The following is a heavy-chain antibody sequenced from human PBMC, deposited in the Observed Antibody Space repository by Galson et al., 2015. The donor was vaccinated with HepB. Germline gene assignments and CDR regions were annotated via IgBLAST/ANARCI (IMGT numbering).Heavy chain of an antibody. CDR3: ARGGITMIGERYYYYGMDV. V-gene: IGHV1-69*13. D-gene: IGHD3-22*01. CDR1: GCTFSSYA. CDR2: IIPIFGIA. J-gene: IGHJ6*02. Sequence: SVKVSCKASGCTFSSYAISWVRQAPGQGLEWMGGIIPIFGIANYAQKFQGRVTITADESTSTAYIELSSLRSEDTAVYYCARGGITMIGERYYYYGMDVWGQGTTVTVSS.